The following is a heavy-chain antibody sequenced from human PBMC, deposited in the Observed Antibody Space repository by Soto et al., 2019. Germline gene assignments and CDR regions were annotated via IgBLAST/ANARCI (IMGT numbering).Heavy chain of an antibody. J-gene: IGHJ6*02. V-gene: IGHV3-30*18. Sequence: GGSLRLSCAASGFTFSSYGMHWVRQAPGKGLEWVAVISYDGSNKYYADSVKGRFTTSRDNSKNTLYLQMNSLRAEDTAVYYCAKDWDIVVVTAIRYGMDVWGQGTTVTVSS. CDR2: ISYDGSNK. D-gene: IGHD2-21*02. CDR1: GFTFSSYG. CDR3: AKDWDIVVVTAIRYGMDV.